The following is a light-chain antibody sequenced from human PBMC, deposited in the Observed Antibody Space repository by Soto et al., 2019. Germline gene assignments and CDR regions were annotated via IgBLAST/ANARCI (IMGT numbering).Light chain of an antibody. V-gene: IGKV1-9*01. CDR1: QGISSY. Sequence: DIQLTQSPSFLSSSVSDRLTISCRASQGISSYLAWYQHKPGKAPNLLISAASTLQSGVPSRFSGSGSGTEFTLTISSLQPEDFATYYCQQLNSYPLSFGGGTKVDI. J-gene: IGKJ4*01. CDR2: AAS. CDR3: QQLNSYPLS.